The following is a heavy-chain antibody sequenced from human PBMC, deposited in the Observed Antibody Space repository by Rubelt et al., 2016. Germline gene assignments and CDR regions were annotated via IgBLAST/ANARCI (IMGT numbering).Heavy chain of an antibody. CDR1: GFTFSSYW. Sequence: EVQLVESGGGLVQPGGSLRLSCAASGFTFSSYWMSWVRQAPGKGLEWVANIKQDGSEKYYVDSVKGRFTISRDNARNSLYLQMNRLRADDTAIYYCARVYTSTSGRGLDYWGQGTLVTVSS. CDR3: ARVYTSTSGRGLDY. D-gene: IGHD6-6*01. V-gene: IGHV3-7*05. J-gene: IGHJ4*02. CDR2: IKQDGSEK.